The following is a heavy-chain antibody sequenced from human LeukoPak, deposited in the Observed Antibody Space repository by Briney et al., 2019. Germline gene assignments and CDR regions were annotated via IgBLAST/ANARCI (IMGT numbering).Heavy chain of an antibody. CDR3: ARGAAAGTDY. Sequence: PSETLSLTCTVSGGSISTITYYWGWVRQSPEKGLEWLATIYYSASIYYSPSLKSRLTISIDASKNQISLKLNSVTAADTAVYCCARGAAAGTDYWGQGTLVTVSS. CDR1: GGSISTITYY. J-gene: IGHJ4*02. CDR2: IYYSASI. D-gene: IGHD6-13*01. V-gene: IGHV4-39*07.